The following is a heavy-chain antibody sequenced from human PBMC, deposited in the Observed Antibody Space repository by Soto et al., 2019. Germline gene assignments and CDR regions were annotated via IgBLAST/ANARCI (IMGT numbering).Heavy chain of an antibody. D-gene: IGHD4-17*01. J-gene: IGHJ6*02. V-gene: IGHV1-69*13. CDR3: AYPTVVTRGYYYYGMDV. CDR2: IIPIFGTA. CDR1: GGTFSSYA. Sequence: SVKVSCKASGGTFSSYAISWVRQAPGRGLEWMGGIIPIFGTANYAQKFQGRVTITADESTSTAYMELSSLRSEDTAVYYCAYPTVVTRGYYYYGMDVWGQGTTVTVSS.